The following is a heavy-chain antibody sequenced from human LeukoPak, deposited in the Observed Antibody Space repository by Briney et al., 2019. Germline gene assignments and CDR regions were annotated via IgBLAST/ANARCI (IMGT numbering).Heavy chain of an antibody. D-gene: IGHD3-22*01. CDR3: ARHRSTYDSSGYSPLYYFDY. V-gene: IGHV4-39*01. Sequence: SETLSLTCTVSGGSISSGSYNWGWIRQPPGKGLEWIGSIYYSGKTYYNPSLKSRVSISLDTSKNQFSLKLSSVTAADTAVYYCARHRSTYDSSGYSPLYYFDYWGQGTLVTVSS. J-gene: IGHJ4*02. CDR1: GGSISSGSYN. CDR2: IYYSGKT.